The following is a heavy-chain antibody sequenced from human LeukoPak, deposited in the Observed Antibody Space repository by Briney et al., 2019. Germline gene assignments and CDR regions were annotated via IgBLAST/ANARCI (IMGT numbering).Heavy chain of an antibody. CDR3: AKQDYGGNSAMDY. V-gene: IGHV3-23*01. CDR1: GFTFSSYA. J-gene: IGHJ4*02. Sequence: GGSLRLSCAASGFTFSSYAMRWVRQAPGKGLEWVSAISGSGGSTYYADSVKGRFTISRDNSKNTPYLQMNSLRAEDTAVYYCAKQDYGGNSAMDYWGQGTLVTVSS. CDR2: ISGSGGST. D-gene: IGHD4-23*01.